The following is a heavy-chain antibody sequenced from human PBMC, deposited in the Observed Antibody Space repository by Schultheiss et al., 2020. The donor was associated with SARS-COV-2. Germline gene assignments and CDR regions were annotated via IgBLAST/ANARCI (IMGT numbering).Heavy chain of an antibody. J-gene: IGHJ6*02. V-gene: IGHV3-48*01. CDR3: ARDDDLTGGYYYGMDV. CDR1: GFTFSNAW. Sequence: GGSLRLSCAASGFTFSNAWMSWVRQAPGKGLEWVSYISSSSSTIYYADSVKGRFTISRDNSKNTLYLQMNSLRAEDTAVYYCARDDDLTGGYYYGMDVWGQGTTVTVSS. D-gene: IGHD1-1*01. CDR2: ISSSSSTI.